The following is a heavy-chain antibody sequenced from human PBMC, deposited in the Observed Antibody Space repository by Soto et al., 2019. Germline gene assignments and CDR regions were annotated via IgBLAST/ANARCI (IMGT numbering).Heavy chain of an antibody. J-gene: IGHJ6*02. CDR1: GYTFTSYA. CDR3: ARDPDGMDV. Sequence: QVQLVQSGAEVKKPGASVKVSCKASGYTFTSYAMHWVRQAPGQRLEWMGWINAGNGNTKYSQKFQGRVTITRDTSASTADMELSSLRSEDTAVYYCARDPDGMDVWGQGTTVTVSS. CDR2: INAGNGNT. V-gene: IGHV1-3*01.